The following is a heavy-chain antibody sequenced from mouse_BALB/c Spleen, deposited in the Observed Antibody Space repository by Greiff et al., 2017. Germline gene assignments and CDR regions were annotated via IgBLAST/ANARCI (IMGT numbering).Heavy chain of an antibody. CDR1: GFTFSSFG. CDR3: ARSPFTTATAWFAY. J-gene: IGHJ3*01. CDR2: ISSGSSTI. V-gene: IGHV5-17*02. Sequence: EVMLVESGGGLVQPGGSRKLSCAASGFTFSSFGMHWVRQAPEKGLERVAYISSGSSTIYYADTVKGRFTISRDNPKNTLFLQMTSLRSEDTAMYYCARSPFTTATAWFAYWGQGTLVTVSA. D-gene: IGHD1-2*01.